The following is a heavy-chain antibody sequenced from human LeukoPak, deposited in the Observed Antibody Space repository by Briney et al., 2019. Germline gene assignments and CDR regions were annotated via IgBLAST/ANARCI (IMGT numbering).Heavy chain of an antibody. D-gene: IGHD6-13*01. CDR3: ARGGGIAAAGPHYYYYYMDV. J-gene: IGHJ6*03. Sequence: KPSETLSLTCPVSGGSISSYYWSWIRQPPGKGLEWIGYIYYSGSTNYNPSLKSRVTISVDTSKNQFSLQLSSVTAADTAVYYCARGGGIAAAGPHYYYYYMDVWGKGTTVTVSS. CDR2: IYYSGST. V-gene: IGHV4-59*01. CDR1: GGSISSYY.